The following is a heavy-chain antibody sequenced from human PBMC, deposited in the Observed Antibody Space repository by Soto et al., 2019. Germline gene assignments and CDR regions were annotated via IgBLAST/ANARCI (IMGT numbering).Heavy chain of an antibody. CDR1: GYTFTSYD. Sequence: QVQLVQSGAEVKKPGASVKVSCKASGYTFTSYDISWVRQAPGQGLEWMGWIRVDNGKTNYAQKFQDRVTVTTDTSTRPADRELRSLRSDDTGVAYCARASGGYSDRWGQGTLVTVSS. CDR2: IRVDNGKT. D-gene: IGHD1-26*01. V-gene: IGHV1-18*04. J-gene: IGHJ5*02. CDR3: ARASGGYSDR.